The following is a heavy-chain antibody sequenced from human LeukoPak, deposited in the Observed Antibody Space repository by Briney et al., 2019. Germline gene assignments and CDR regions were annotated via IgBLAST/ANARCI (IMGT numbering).Heavy chain of an antibody. CDR3: ARGGRATVTT. CDR2: IYYSGST. D-gene: IGHD4-17*01. Sequence: PSETLSLTCTVSGGSISSYYWSWIRQPPGKGLEWIGYIYYSGSTYYNPSLKSRVTISVDTSKNQFSLKLSSVTAADTAVYYCARGGRATVTTWGQGTLVTVSS. J-gene: IGHJ5*02. V-gene: IGHV4-59*04. CDR1: GGSISSYY.